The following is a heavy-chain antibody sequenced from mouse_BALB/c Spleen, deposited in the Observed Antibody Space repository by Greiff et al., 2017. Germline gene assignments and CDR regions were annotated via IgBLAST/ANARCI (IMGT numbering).Heavy chain of an antibody. J-gene: IGHJ4*01. CDR1: GFTFSSYG. CDR2: INSNGGST. D-gene: IGHD1-3*01. V-gene: IGHV5-6-3*01. CDR3: ARDKSSYYAMDY. Sequence: EVHLVESGGGLVQPGGSLKLSCAASGFTFSSYGMSWVRQTPDKRLELVATINSNGGSTYYPDSVKGRFTISRDNAKNTLYLQMSSLKSEDTAMYYCARDKSSYYAMDYWGQGTSVTVSS.